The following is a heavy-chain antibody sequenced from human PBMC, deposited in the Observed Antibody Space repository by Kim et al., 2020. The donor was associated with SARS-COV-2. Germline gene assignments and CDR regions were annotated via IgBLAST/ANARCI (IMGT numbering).Heavy chain of an antibody. Sequence: STYYNPSLKSRVTISVDTSKNQFSLKLSSVTAADTAVYYCAIMFGELSYDAFDIWGQGTMVTVSS. CDR3: AIMFGELSYDAFDI. CDR2: ST. J-gene: IGHJ3*02. V-gene: IGHV4-39*07. D-gene: IGHD3-10*02.